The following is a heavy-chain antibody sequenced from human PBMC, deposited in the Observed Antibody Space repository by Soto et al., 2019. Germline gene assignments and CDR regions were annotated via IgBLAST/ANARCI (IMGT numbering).Heavy chain of an antibody. CDR2: IKQDGSEK. D-gene: IGHD3-3*01. Sequence: GGSLRLSCAASGFTFSSYWMSWVRQAPGKGLEWVANIKQDGSEKYYVESVKGRFTISRDNAKNSLYLQMNSLRAEDTAVDYCARVREHPWSPNWFDPWGQGTLVTVSS. J-gene: IGHJ5*02. CDR3: ARVREHPWSPNWFDP. V-gene: IGHV3-7*05. CDR1: GFTFSSYW.